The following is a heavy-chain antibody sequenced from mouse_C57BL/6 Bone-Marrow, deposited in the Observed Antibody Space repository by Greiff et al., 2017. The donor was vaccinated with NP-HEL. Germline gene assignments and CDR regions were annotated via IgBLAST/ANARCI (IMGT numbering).Heavy chain of an antibody. J-gene: IGHJ1*03. CDR3: TRRRVTTVVVYWYFDV. D-gene: IGHD1-1*01. V-gene: IGHV1-15*01. CDR2: IDPETGGT. CDR1: GYTFTDYE. Sequence: QVQLKQSGAELVRPGASVTLSCKASGYTFTDYEMHWVKQTPVHGLEWIGAIDPETGGTAYNQKFKGKAILTADKSSSTAYMKLRSLTSEDSAVYYCTRRRVTTVVVYWYFDVWGTGTTVTVSS.